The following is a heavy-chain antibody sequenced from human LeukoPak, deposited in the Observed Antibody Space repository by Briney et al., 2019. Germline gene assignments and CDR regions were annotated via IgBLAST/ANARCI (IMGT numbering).Heavy chain of an antibody. D-gene: IGHD4-17*01. CDR3: ARESYGDRIFDY. V-gene: IGHV1-3*01. CDR2: INAGNGNT. CDR1: GYTFTSYA. J-gene: IGHJ4*02. Sequence: ASVKVPCKASGYTFTSYAMHWVRQAPGQRLEWMGWINAGNGNTKYSQKFQGRVTITRDTSASTAYMELSSLRSEDTAVYYCARESYGDRIFDYWGQGTLVTVSS.